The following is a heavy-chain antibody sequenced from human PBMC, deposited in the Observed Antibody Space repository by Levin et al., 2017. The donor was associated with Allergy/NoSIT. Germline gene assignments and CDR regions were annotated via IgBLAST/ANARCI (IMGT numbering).Heavy chain of an antibody. CDR1: GFTFSNYW. CDR3: VRDPHRGGDYDY. Sequence: ETLSLTCGTSGFTFSNYWMNWVRQAPGKGLEWVANIGQDGNEKYYVDSVKGRFTISRDNARNSLYLQMNSLRAEDTAVYYCVRDPHRGGDYDYWGQGTLVTVSS. V-gene: IGHV3-7*04. CDR2: IGQDGNEK. J-gene: IGHJ4*02. D-gene: IGHD4-17*01.